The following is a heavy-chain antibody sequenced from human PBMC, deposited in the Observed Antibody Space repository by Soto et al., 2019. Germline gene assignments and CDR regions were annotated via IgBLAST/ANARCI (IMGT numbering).Heavy chain of an antibody. CDR1: GYIFTTDG. Sequence: SVKFSCKTSGYIFTTDGISWVRQAPGPGLGWMGWIRGYNGNTNSAQNLQGRVTMTTDTSTGTAYMDLRSLRSDDTAVYFCARSGGTTTTSYYYAMDVSG. D-gene: IGHD2-2*01. V-gene: IGHV1-18*04. CDR2: IRGYNGNT. CDR3: ARSGGTTTTSYYYAMDV. J-gene: IGHJ6*02.